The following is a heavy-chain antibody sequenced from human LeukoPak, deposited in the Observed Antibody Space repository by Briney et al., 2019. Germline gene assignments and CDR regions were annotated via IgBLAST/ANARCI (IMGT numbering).Heavy chain of an antibody. CDR2: INSAGTST. V-gene: IGHV3-74*01. J-gene: IGHJ4*02. Sequence: GGSLRLSCAASGFTFSSYWMHWVRQAPGKGLVWVSRINSAGTSTTYADSVTGRFTISRDNAKSTLYLQMDSLRAEGTAIYYCTRVGYIDEGIDYWGQGTLVTVSS. CDR3: TRVGYIDEGIDY. CDR1: GFTFSSYW. D-gene: IGHD5-24*01.